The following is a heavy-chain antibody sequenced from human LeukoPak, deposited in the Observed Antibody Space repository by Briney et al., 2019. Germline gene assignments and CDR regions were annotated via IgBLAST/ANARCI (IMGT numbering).Heavy chain of an antibody. Sequence: GGSLRLSCAASGFTFSSYSMNWVRQAPGKGLEWVSSISSSRSYIYYANSVKGRFTISRDNAKNSLYLQMNRLRAEDTAVYYCARVNGLRAFYYYYGMDVWGQGTTVTVSS. CDR1: GFTFSSYS. D-gene: IGHD1-1*01. J-gene: IGHJ6*02. CDR2: ISSSRSYI. CDR3: ARVNGLRAFYYYYGMDV. V-gene: IGHV3-21*01.